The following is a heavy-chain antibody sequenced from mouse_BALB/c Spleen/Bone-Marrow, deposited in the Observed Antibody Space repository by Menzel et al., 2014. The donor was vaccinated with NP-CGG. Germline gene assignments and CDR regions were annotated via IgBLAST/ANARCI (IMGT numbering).Heavy chain of an antibody. J-gene: IGHJ4*01. CDR1: GFTLSSYA. V-gene: IGHV5-6-5*01. CDR2: FSSGGNI. CDR3: ARGGLVRGYGMDY. D-gene: IGHD1-1*01. Sequence: EVKLQESGGGLVKPGGSLKLSCAASGFTLSSYAMSWVRRTPEKRLEWVASFSSGGNIYYPDSVKGRFTISRDNVRNILYLQMSSLRSEDTAMYYCARGGLVRGYGMDYWGQGTSVTVSS.